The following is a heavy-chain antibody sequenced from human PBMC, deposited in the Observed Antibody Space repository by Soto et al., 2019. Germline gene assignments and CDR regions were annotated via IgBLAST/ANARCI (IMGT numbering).Heavy chain of an antibody. V-gene: IGHV4-39*01. J-gene: IGHJ4*02. CDR1: GGSIRVTDYF. D-gene: IGHD4-17*01. CDR3: ATGGTTVTRRFDY. CDR2: IYHSGST. Sequence: PSDPLYLTSAVSGGSIRVTDYFWGWIRQPPGKALEWIASIYHSGSTYYNPSLKSRVTMSVDTSNNQFALTLNSVTAADTAVYYCATGGTTVTRRFDYWGQGTLVTVSS.